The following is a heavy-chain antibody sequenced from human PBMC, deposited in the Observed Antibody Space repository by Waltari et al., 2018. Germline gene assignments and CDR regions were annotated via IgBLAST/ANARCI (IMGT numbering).Heavy chain of an antibody. D-gene: IGHD3-10*01. CDR3: AKDQAPPGYYYGSREEVYYYYGMDV. CDR1: GFTFSSYA. V-gene: IGHV3-23*01. J-gene: IGHJ6*02. CDR2: ISGSGGST. Sequence: EVQLLESGGGLVQPGGSLRLSCAASGFTFSSYAMSWVRQAPGKGLEWVSAISGSGGSTYYADSVKGRFTISRDNSKNTLYLQMNSLRAEDTAVYYCAKDQAPPGYYYGSREEVYYYYGMDVWGQGTTVTVSS.